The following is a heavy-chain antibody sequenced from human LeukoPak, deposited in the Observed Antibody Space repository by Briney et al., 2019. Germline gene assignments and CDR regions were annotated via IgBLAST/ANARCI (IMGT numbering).Heavy chain of an antibody. CDR2: IYYSGNI. Sequence: KPSETLSLTCVVSGDSITGGSFYWGWVRQSPGKGLEWIGSIYYSGNIYNNPSLKSRVTVSIDASQNRFSLNLKSVTAADTAVYYCARGLTGGWAAVFDYWGQGTLVTVSS. CDR3: ARGLTGGWAAVFDY. D-gene: IGHD1-26*01. CDR1: GDSITGGSFY. V-gene: IGHV4-39*07. J-gene: IGHJ4*02.